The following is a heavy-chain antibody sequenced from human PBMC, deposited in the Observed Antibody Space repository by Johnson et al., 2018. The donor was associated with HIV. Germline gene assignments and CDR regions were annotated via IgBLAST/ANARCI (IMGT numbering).Heavy chain of an antibody. CDR3: AKAPLDLIGDPVSFDI. CDR2: IKSKTDGGTT. V-gene: IGHV3-15*01. D-gene: IGHD2-21*01. CDR1: GFSFSNAW. Sequence: VQLVESGGGVVQPGRSLRLSCAASGFSFSNAWMNWVRQAPGKGLEWVGRIKSKTDGGTTDYAAPVKGRFTLSRDDSKNTLFLQMNSLRAEDTAVYYCAKAPLDLIGDPVSFDIWGRDNGHRLF. J-gene: IGHJ3*02.